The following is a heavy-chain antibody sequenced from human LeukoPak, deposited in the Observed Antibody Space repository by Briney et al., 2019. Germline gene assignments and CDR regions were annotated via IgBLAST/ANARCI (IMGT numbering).Heavy chain of an antibody. CDR3: ARDTQSYGSGSYYNVGY. D-gene: IGHD3-10*01. CDR1: GYTFTGYY. V-gene: IGHV1-2*02. J-gene: IGHJ4*02. CDR2: INPNSGGT. Sequence: ASVKVSCKASGYTFTGYYMHWVRQAPGQGLEWMGWINPNSGGTNYAQKFQGRVTMTRDTSISTAYMELSRLRSDDTAVYYCARDTQSYGSGSYYNVGYWGQGTLVTVSS.